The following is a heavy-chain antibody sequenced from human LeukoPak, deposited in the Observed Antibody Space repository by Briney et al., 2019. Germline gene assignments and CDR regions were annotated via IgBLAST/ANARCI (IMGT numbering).Heavy chain of an antibody. CDR1: GYTFTSYD. D-gene: IGHD2-15*01. CDR2: MNPNSGNT. J-gene: IGHJ4*02. Sequence: ASVKVSCKASGYTFTSYDINWVRQATGQGLEWMGWMNPNSGNTGYAQKFQGRVTMTRTTSISTAYMELSSLRSEDTAVYYCARGNGYCSGGSCYYFDYWGQGTLVTVSS. CDR3: ARGNGYCSGGSCYYFDY. V-gene: IGHV1-8*01.